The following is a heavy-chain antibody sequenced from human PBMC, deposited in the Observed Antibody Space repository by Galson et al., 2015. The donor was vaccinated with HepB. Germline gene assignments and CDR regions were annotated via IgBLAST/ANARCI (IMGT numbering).Heavy chain of an antibody. CDR1: GYTFTGYY. CDR2: INPNSGGT. D-gene: IGHD6-6*01. V-gene: IGHV1-2*02. CDR3: AREGYSSSSVLYFDY. Sequence: SVKVSCKASGYTFTGYYMHWVRQAPGQGLEWMGWINPNSGGTNYAQKFQGRVTMTRDTSISTAYMELSRLRSDDTAVYYCAREGYSSSSVLYFDYWGQGTLVTVSS. J-gene: IGHJ4*02.